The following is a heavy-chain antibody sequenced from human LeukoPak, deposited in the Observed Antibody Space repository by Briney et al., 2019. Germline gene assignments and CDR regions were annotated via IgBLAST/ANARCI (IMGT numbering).Heavy chain of an antibody. CDR3: AREGIAAAGSIDY. Sequence: GGSLRLSCAASGFTFSRYWMSWVRQAPGKGLEWVANIKQDGSEKYYVDSVKGRFTISRDNAKNSLYLQMNSLRAEDTAVYYCAREGIAAAGSIDYWGQGTLVTVSS. J-gene: IGHJ4*02. CDR2: IKQDGSEK. V-gene: IGHV3-7*03. D-gene: IGHD6-13*01. CDR1: GFTFSRYW.